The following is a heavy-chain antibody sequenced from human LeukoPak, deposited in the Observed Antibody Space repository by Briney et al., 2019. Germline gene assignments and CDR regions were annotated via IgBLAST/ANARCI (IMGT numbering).Heavy chain of an antibody. CDR1: GFTFSSYV. CDR3: ASTFHGDSPPY. CDR2: IYSGGST. D-gene: IGHD4-17*01. J-gene: IGHJ4*02. V-gene: IGHV3-66*01. Sequence: GGSLRLSCAASGFTFSSYVLSWVRQAPGKGLEWVSVIYSGGSTYYADSVKGRFTISRDNSKNTLYLQMNSLRAEDTAVYYCASTFHGDSPPYWGQGTLVTVSS.